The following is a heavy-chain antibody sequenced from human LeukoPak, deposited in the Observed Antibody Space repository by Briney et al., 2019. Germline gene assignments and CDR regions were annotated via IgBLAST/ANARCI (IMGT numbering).Heavy chain of an antibody. V-gene: IGHV4-59*01. CDR1: GGSISSYY. CDR2: IYYSGGT. J-gene: IGHJ5*02. CDR3: AREGPGWFDP. Sequence: SETLSLTCTVSGGSISSYYWSWIRQPPGKGLEWIGYIYYSGGTNYNPSLKSRVTISVDTSKNQFSLKLSSVTAADTAVYYCAREGPGWFDPWGQGTLVTVSS.